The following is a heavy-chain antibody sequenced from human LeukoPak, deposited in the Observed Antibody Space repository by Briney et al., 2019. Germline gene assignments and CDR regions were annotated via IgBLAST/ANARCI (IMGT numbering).Heavy chain of an antibody. Sequence: SETLSLTCAVYGGSFSGYYWSWIRQPPGKGREWIGEINHSGSTNYNPSLKSRVTISIDTSKNQFSLKLSSVTAADTAVYYCARGGVWARVGATKYNWFDPWGQGTLVTVSS. V-gene: IGHV4-34*01. D-gene: IGHD1-26*01. CDR2: INHSGST. J-gene: IGHJ5*02. CDR1: GGSFSGYY. CDR3: ARGGVWARVGATKYNWFDP.